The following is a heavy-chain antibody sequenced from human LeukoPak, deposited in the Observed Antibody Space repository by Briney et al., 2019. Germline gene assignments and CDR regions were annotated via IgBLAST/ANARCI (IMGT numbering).Heavy chain of an antibody. J-gene: IGHJ5*02. CDR1: GGSISSSSYY. CDR3: ARYGSGSCPPYNWFDP. D-gene: IGHD3-10*01. CDR2: IYSSGST. V-gene: IGHV4-61*02. Sequence: SETLSLTCTVSGGSISSSSYYWSWIRQPAGKGLEWIGRIYSSGSTNYNPSLKSRVTMSVDTSKNQFSLKLSSVTAADTAVYYCARYGSGSCPPYNWFDPWGQGTLVTVSS.